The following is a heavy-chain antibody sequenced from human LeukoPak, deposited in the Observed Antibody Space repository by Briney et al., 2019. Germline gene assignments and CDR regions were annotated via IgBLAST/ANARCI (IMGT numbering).Heavy chain of an antibody. CDR1: GFTFSNYW. Sequence: GGSLRLSCAASGFTFSNYWMSWVRQAPGKGLEWVANIKQDGSEKYYVDSVKGRFTISRDIAKNSLYLRMNSLRAEDTAVYYCAELGITMIGGVWGKGTTVTISS. V-gene: IGHV3-7*01. J-gene: IGHJ6*04. D-gene: IGHD3-10*02. CDR2: IKQDGSEK. CDR3: AELGITMIGGV.